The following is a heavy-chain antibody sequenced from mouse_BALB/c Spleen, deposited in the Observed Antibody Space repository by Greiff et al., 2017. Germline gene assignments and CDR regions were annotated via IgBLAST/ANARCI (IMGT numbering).Heavy chain of an antibody. D-gene: IGHD2-1*01. CDR1: GYTFTNYW. CDR2: IYPGGGYT. V-gene: IGHV1-63*02. Sequence: VKLVESGAELVRPGTSVKMSCKAAGYTFTNYWIGWVKQRPGHGLEWIGDIYPGGGYTNYNEKFKGKATLTADKSSSTAYMQLSSLTSEDSAVYYCTRSMGNFAMDYWGQGTSVTVSS. CDR3: TRSMGNFAMDY. J-gene: IGHJ4*01.